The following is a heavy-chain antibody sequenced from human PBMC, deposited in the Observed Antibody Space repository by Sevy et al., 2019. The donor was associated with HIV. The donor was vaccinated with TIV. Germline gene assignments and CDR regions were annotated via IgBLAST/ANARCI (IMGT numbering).Heavy chain of an antibody. CDR2: VHNGGST. Sequence: SETLSLTCTVSGDPITSYYWAWIRQPPGKGLEWIGNVHNGGSTNYNPSLKSRLTISVDTTNNQFSLKLGSVTVADTAVYICARPHTSGWTRFEHWGQGILVTVSS. V-gene: IGHV4-59*01. J-gene: IGHJ4*02. D-gene: IGHD6-19*01. CDR1: GDPITSYY. CDR3: ARPHTSGWTRFEH.